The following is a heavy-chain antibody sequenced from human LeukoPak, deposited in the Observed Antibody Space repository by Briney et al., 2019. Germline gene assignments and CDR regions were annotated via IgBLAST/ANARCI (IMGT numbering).Heavy chain of an antibody. CDR2: ISAYNGNT. D-gene: IGHD5-18*01. CDR3: ARDPVYSYGYRNYYYGMDV. CDR1: GYTFTIYG. Sequence: ASVRVSCKASGYTFTIYGISWVRPAPGQGLELMGWISAYNGNTNYAQKLQGRVTMTTDTSTSTAYMELRSLRSDDTAVYYCARDPVYSYGYRNYYYGMDVWGQGTTVTVSS. J-gene: IGHJ6*02. V-gene: IGHV1-18*01.